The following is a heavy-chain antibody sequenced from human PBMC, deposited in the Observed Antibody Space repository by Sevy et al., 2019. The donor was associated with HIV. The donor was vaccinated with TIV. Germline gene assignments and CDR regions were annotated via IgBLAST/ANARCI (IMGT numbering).Heavy chain of an antibody. CDR1: GFIFSTYG. Sequence: GGSLRLSCATSGFIFSTYGIHWVRHAPGKGLEWVALIFYDGSNKFYADSVKGRFTISRDNSKNTLYLQMNSLRPEDTAVYYCARDLGSGNYPYGFDYWGQGALVTVSS. J-gene: IGHJ4*02. CDR2: IFYDGSNK. D-gene: IGHD1-26*01. V-gene: IGHV3-33*01. CDR3: ARDLGSGNYPYGFDY.